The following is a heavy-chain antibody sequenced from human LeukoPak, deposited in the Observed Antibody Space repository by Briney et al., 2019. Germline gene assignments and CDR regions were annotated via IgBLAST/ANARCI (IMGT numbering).Heavy chain of an antibody. D-gene: IGHD6-13*01. V-gene: IGHV4-39*01. CDR2: FYYGGGT. J-gene: IGHJ4*02. CDR3: ARQGSYYFDY. CDR1: GGSITINNYY. Sequence: PSETLSLTCTVSGGSITINNYYWGWIRQPPGKGLEWIASFYYGGGTYYNPSLRSRVTISVDTSKNQSSLKLSSVTAADTAVYFCARQGSYYFDYWGQGTLVTVSS.